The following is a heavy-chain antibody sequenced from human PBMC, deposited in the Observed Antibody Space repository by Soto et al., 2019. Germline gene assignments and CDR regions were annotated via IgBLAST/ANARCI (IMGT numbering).Heavy chain of an antibody. Sequence: EVQLVESGGGLVKPGGSLRLSCAAAGYTFSSYSMNWVRQAPGKGLEWVSSISSSSSYIYYADSVKGRFTISRDNAKNSLYLQMNSLRAEDTAVYYCARDLRGSSGFWGQGTLVTVSS. J-gene: IGHJ4*02. CDR3: ARDLRGSSGF. V-gene: IGHV3-21*01. D-gene: IGHD6-19*01. CDR2: ISSSSSYI. CDR1: GYTFSSYS.